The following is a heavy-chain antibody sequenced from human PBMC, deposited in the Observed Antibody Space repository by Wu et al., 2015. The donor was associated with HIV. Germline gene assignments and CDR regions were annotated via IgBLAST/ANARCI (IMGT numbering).Heavy chain of an antibody. V-gene: IGHV1-2*02. J-gene: IGHJ6*02. Sequence: QVQLVQSGAEVKKPGASVKVSCKASGYTFTGYYMHWVRQAPGQGLEWMGWINPNSGGTNYAQKFQGRVTMTRDTSISTAYMELSRLRSDDTAVYYCARLYSSGDYYYYYGMDVWGQGTTVTVSS. CDR1: GYTFTGYY. D-gene: IGHD6-19*01. CDR3: ARLYSSGDYYYYYGMDV. CDR2: INPNSGGT.